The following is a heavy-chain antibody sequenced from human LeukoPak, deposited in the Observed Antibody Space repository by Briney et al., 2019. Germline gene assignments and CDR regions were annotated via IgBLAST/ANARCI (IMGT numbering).Heavy chain of an antibody. V-gene: IGHV3-21*04. CDR3: ARDRVYYGSSDNNWFDP. CDR2: ISSSSSYI. CDR1: GFTFDDYA. Sequence: PGGSLRLSCAASGFTFDDYAMHWVRQAPGKGLEWVSGISSSSSYIYYADSVKGRFTISRDNAKNSLYLQMSSLRSEDTAVYYCARDRVYYGSSDNNWFDPWGQGTLVTVSS. J-gene: IGHJ5*02. D-gene: IGHD3-10*01.